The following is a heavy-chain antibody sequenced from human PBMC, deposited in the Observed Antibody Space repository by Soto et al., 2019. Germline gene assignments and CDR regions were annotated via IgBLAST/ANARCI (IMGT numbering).Heavy chain of an antibody. D-gene: IGHD3-3*01. J-gene: IGHJ3*02. CDR2: IYYSGST. Sequence: SETLSLACTVSGGSISGYYWSWIRQPPGEGLEWIGYIYYSGSTNYNPSLKSRVTMSVDTSENQFSLKLSSVTAADTAVYYCARVRGWYYDFGSGNSHDAFDIWGEGTMVTVS. V-gene: IGHV4-59*01. CDR1: GGSISGYY. CDR3: ARVRGWYYDFGSGNSHDAFDI.